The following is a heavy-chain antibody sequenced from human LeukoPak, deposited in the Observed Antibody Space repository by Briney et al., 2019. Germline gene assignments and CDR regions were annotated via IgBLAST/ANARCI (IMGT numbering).Heavy chain of an antibody. V-gene: IGHV4-59*12. J-gene: IGHJ6*02. Sequence: SETLSLTCTVSGGSISSYYWSWIRQPPGKGLEWIGYIYYSGSTNYNPSLKSRVTISVDTSKNQFSLKLSSVTAADTAVYYCARDSPPGIAVAGWYYYGMDVWGQGTTVTVSS. CDR3: ARDSPPGIAVAGWYYYGMDV. CDR1: GGSISSYY. D-gene: IGHD6-19*01. CDR2: IYYSGST.